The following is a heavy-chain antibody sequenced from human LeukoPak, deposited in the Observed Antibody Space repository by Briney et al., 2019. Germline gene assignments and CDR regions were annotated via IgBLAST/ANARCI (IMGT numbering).Heavy chain of an antibody. CDR2: ISASGSHM. Sequence: GGSLRLSCAASGFTFGSHNMNWVRQAPGKGLEWVSYISASGSHMYYEDSVKGRFTISRDNAKSSLYLQMDSLRAEDTAVYYCARVAPDWDVPDYWGQGTPVTVSS. D-gene: IGHD1-1*01. CDR3: ARVAPDWDVPDY. CDR1: GFTFGSHN. J-gene: IGHJ4*02. V-gene: IGHV3-21*03.